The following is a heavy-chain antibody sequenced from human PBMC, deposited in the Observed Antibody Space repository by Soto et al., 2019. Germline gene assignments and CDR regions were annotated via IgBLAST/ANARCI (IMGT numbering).Heavy chain of an antibody. CDR1: SDSITNYY. D-gene: IGHD2-15*01. Sequence: QVQLQESGPGLVKPSETLSLTCTVSSDSITNYYWSWIRQSPGKGLEWIGYIHDSGRTNYNPSLKGRVKISVDTSKKQFSLKLNSLTTADTAVYYCARGGGTRGWYWGQGTLVTVSS. V-gene: IGHV4-59*01. J-gene: IGHJ4*02. CDR3: ARGGGTRGWY. CDR2: IHDSGRT.